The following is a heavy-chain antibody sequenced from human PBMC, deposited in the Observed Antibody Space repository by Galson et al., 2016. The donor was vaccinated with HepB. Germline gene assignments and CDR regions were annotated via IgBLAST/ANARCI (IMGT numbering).Heavy chain of an antibody. J-gene: IGHJ4*02. V-gene: IGHV4-30-4*08. CDR1: GDSIDSGGYH. D-gene: IGHD3-22*01. CDR3: ASLLYDSSALGY. CDR2: IYNSGST. Sequence: TLSLTCTVSGDSIDSGGYHWSWIRQHPGKGLEWIGYIYNSGSTYYNPSLKSRVTILLDTSKNQFSLKLSSVTAADTAVFYCASLLYDSSALGYWGQGTLVTVSS.